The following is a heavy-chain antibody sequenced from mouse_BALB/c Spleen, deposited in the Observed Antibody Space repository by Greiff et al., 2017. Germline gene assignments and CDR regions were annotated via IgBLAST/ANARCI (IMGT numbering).Heavy chain of an antibody. CDR3: ARSGGYDQYYFDY. D-gene: IGHD2-2*01. J-gene: IGHJ2*01. Sequence: EVKVVESGGGLVQPGGSRKLSCAASGFTFSSFGMHWVRQAPEKGLEWVAYISSGSSTIYYADTVKGRFTISRDNPKNTLYLQMTSLRSEDTAMCDCARSGGYDQYYFDYWGQGTTLTVSS. V-gene: IGHV5-17*02. CDR1: GFTFSSFG. CDR2: ISSGSSTI.